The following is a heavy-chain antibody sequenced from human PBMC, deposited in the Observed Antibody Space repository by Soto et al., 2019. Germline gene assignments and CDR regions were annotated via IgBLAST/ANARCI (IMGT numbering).Heavy chain of an antibody. Sequence: QVQLQESGPGLVKPSETLSLTCTVSGGSISTYYWSWIRQPPGKGLEWIRYIYYTGSTNYNPSLTSRATISGPTSKNQFSLKLSSVTAAETAVYYCVRASGCSGHSLAFDPWGQGTLVTVSS. CDR2: IYYTGST. J-gene: IGHJ5*02. CDR1: GGSISTYY. D-gene: IGHD2-15*01. V-gene: IGHV4-59*01. CDR3: VRASGCSGHSLAFDP.